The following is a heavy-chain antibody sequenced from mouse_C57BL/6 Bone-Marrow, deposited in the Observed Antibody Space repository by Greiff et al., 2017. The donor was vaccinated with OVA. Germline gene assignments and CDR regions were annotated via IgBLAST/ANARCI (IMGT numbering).Heavy chain of an antibody. Sequence: QVQLQQPGAELVKPGASVKLSCKASGYTFTSYWMHWVKQRPGRGLEWIGRIDPNSGGTKYNEKFKSKATLTVDKPSSTAYMQLSSLTSEDSAVYYCARDGTTVVAKDWYFDVWGTGTTVTVSS. CDR1: GYTFTSYW. V-gene: IGHV1-72*01. D-gene: IGHD1-1*01. CDR2: IDPNSGGT. CDR3: ARDGTTVVAKDWYFDV. J-gene: IGHJ1*03.